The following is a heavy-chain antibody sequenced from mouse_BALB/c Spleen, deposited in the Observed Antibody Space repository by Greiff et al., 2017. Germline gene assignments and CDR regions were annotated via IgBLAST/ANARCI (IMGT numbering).Heavy chain of an antibody. V-gene: IGHV14-3*02. J-gene: IGHJ3*01. Sequence: DVQLVESGAELVKPGASVKLSCTASGFNIKDTYMHWVKQRPEQGLEWIGRIDPANGNTKYDPKFQGKATITADTSSNTAYLQLSSLTSEDTAVYYCAVNWVMFAYWGQGTLVTVSA. D-gene: IGHD4-1*01. CDR3: AVNWVMFAY. CDR1: GFNIKDTY. CDR2: IDPANGNT.